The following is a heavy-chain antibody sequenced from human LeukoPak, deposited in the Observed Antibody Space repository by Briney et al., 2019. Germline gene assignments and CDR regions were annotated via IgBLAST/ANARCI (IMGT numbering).Heavy chain of an antibody. D-gene: IGHD3-3*01. CDR3: ARAGPDFPKKEFLEWLDY. J-gene: IGHJ4*02. CDR2: IRYDESNK. CDR1: GFTFSSYG. V-gene: IGHV3-30*02. Sequence: QPGGSLRLSCAASGFTFSSYGMHWVRQAPGKGLEWVAFIRYDESNKYYADSVKGRFTISRDNSKNTLYLQMNSLRAEDTAVYYCARAGPDFPKKEFLEWLDYWGQGTLVTVSS.